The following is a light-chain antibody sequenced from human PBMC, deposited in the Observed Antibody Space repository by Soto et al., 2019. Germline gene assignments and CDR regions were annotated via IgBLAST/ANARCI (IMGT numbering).Light chain of an antibody. CDR2: GAS. V-gene: IGKV3-15*01. Sequence: EVVMTQSPATLSVSPGERATLSCRASQSVSSNLAWYQHKPGQSPRLLIFGASTRASGIPARFSGSGSGTEFTLTISSPQSEDVAVYYCQQYNNYVTFGQGTRLEI. CDR3: QQYNNYVT. J-gene: IGKJ5*01. CDR1: QSVSSN.